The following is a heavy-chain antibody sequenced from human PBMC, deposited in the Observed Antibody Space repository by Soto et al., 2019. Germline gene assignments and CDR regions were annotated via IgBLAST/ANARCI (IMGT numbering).Heavy chain of an antibody. Sequence: QVQLQESGPGLVKPSQTLSLTCTVSGGSISSGGYYWSWIRQHPGKGLEWIGYIYYSGSTYYNPSLKRRVTISVDTSKNQCSLKLSSVTAADTAVDYCARGGRRSPGMDVWGQGTTVTVSS. J-gene: IGHJ6*02. CDR3: ARGGRRSPGMDV. CDR1: GGSISSGGYY. CDR2: IYYSGST. V-gene: IGHV4-31*03.